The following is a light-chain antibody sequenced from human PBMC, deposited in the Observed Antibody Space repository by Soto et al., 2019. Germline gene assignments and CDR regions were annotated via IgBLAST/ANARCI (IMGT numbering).Light chain of an antibody. Sequence: EIVLTQSPATLSLSPGERATLSCRVSQSVTSFLAWYQQKPGQAPRLLIYDASNRATGIPARFSGGGSGTDFTLTISSLEPEDSALYYCQQRTLWPPLTFGGGSKVEIK. CDR3: QQRTLWPPLT. CDR2: DAS. V-gene: IGKV3-11*01. CDR1: QSVTSF. J-gene: IGKJ4*01.